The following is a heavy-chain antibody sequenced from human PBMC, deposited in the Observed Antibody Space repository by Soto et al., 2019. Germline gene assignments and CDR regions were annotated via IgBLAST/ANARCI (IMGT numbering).Heavy chain of an antibody. J-gene: IGHJ4*02. V-gene: IGHV3-11*06. CDR3: ARSRPYYYDSSGLDDY. CDR1: GFTFSDYY. D-gene: IGHD3-22*01. Sequence: GGSLRLSCAASGFTFSDYYMSWIRQAPGKGLEWVSYISSSSSYTNYADSVKGRFTISRDNAKNSLYLQMNSLRAEDTAVYYCARSRPYYYDSSGLDDYWGQGTLVTVSS. CDR2: ISSSSSYT.